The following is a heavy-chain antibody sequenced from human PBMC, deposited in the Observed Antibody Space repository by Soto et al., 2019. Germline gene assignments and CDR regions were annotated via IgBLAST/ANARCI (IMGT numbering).Heavy chain of an antibody. CDR1: EFSFDDYA. D-gene: IGHD3-22*01. CDR2: ITYTGVST. V-gene: IGHV3-23*01. CDR3: ATPPGLLFDY. Sequence: GGSLRLSCAASEFSFDDYAMIWVRQAPGKGLEWVSSITYTGVSTYYADSVKGRFTISRDNSRDTLFLQMNSLRAEDTAIYYCATPPGLLFDYWGQGTLVTVSS. J-gene: IGHJ4*02.